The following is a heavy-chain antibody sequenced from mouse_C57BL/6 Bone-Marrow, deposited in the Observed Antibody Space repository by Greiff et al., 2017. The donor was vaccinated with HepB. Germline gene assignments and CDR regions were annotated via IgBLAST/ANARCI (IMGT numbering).Heavy chain of an antibody. J-gene: IGHJ3*01. D-gene: IGHD3-2*02. CDR3: ARKTDSSGDVGFAY. CDR1: GFSLTSYG. CDR2: IWSGGST. Sequence: VKLMESGPGLVQPSQSLSITCTVSGFSLTSYGVHWVRQSPGKGLEWLGVIWSGGSTDYNAAFMSRLSISKDNSKSQVFFKMNSLQADDTAIYYCARKTDSSGDVGFAYWGQGTLVTVSA. V-gene: IGHV2-2*01.